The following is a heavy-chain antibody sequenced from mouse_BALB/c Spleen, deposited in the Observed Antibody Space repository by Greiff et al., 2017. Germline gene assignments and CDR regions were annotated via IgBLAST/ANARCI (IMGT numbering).Heavy chain of an antibody. V-gene: IGHV5-6*01. CDR1: GFTFSSYG. CDR3: ARDRYDDSMDY. Sequence: EVHLVESGGGLVKPGGSLKLSCAASGFTFSSYGMSWVRQTPDKRLEWVATISSGGSYTYYPDSVKGRFTISRDNAKNTLYLQMSSLKSEDTAMYYCARDRYDDSMDYWGQGTSVTVSS. CDR2: ISSGGSYT. D-gene: IGHD2-14*01. J-gene: IGHJ4*01.